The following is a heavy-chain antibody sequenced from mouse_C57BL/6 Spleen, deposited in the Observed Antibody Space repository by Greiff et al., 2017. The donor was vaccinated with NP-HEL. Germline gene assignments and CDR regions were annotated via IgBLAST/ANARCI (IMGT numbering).Heavy chain of an antibody. V-gene: IGHV3-6*01. J-gene: IGHJ4*01. CDR2: ISYDGSN. CDR1: GYSITSGYY. D-gene: IGHD1-1*01. CDR3: ARRGEGSREGAMDY. Sequence: EVKLQESGPGLVKPSQSLSLTCSVTGYSITSGYYWNWIRQFPGNKLEWMGYISYDGSNNYNPSLKNRISITRDTSKNQFFLKLNSVTTEDTATYYCARRGEGSREGAMDYWGQGTSVTVSS.